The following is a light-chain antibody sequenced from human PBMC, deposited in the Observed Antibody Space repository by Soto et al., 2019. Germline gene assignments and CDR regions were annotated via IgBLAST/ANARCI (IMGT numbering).Light chain of an antibody. Sequence: EIVMTQSPATLSVSPGERVTLSCRASQSISSNLAWYQQKPGQAPRLLIYGASVRAAGVPATFSGSGSGTEFTLTISSLQSEDFAVYYCQHFYNWPITFRQGTRLEL. J-gene: IGKJ5*01. CDR2: GAS. CDR1: QSISSN. V-gene: IGKV3-15*01. CDR3: QHFYNWPIT.